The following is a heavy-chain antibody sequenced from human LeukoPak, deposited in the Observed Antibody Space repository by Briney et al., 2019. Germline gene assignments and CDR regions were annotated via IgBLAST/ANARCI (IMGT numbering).Heavy chain of an antibody. CDR1: WFSLSTSEMC. Sequence: ESGPTLVNPTQSLTLTCTFSWFSLSTSEMCVSWIRLPPGKALEWLARIDWDDDKYYSTSLKTRLTISKDTSKNQVVLTMTNMDPVDTATYYCARIFRYYDFWSGGAFDIWGQGTMVTVSS. D-gene: IGHD3-3*01. J-gene: IGHJ3*02. CDR3: ARIFRYYDFWSGGAFDI. CDR2: IDWDDDK. V-gene: IGHV2-70*11.